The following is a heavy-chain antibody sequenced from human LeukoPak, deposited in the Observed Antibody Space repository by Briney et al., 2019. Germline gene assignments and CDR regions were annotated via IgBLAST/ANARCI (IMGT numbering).Heavy chain of an antibody. CDR1: GFTLNNYG. D-gene: IGHD2-21*02. Sequence: GGSLRLSCAASGFTLNNYGMSWVRQAPGKGLEWVSSISSSSSYIYYADSVKGRFTISRDNAKNSLYLQMNSLRAEDTAVYYCARGVVVTAHDAFDIWGQGTMVTVSS. J-gene: IGHJ3*02. V-gene: IGHV3-21*01. CDR3: ARGVVVTAHDAFDI. CDR2: ISSSSSYI.